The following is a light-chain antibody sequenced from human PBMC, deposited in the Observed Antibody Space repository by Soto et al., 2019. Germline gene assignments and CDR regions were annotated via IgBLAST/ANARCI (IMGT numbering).Light chain of an antibody. V-gene: IGKV3-15*01. CDR1: QSVSSN. CDR2: GAS. J-gene: IGKJ4*01. CDR3: QQYNNWPPPLT. Sequence: EIVMTQSPATLSVSPGERATLSCRASQSVSSNFAWYQQKTGQAPRLLIYGASTRATGIPARFSGSGSGTEFTLTISSLQSEDFAVYYCQQYNNWPPPLTFGGGTKVEIK.